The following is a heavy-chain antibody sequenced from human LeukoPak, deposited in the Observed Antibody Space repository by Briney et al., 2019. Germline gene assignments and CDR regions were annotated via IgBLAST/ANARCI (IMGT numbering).Heavy chain of an antibody. V-gene: IGHV3-21*01. Sequence: PGGSLRLSCAASGFTFSSYSMNWVRQAPGKGLEWVSSISSSSSYIYYADSVKGRFTISRDNAKNSLYLQMNSLRAEDTAVYYCARSGAYGDSFDYWGQGTLVTVSS. CDR2: ISSSSSYI. CDR1: GFTFSSYS. J-gene: IGHJ4*02. D-gene: IGHD4-17*01. CDR3: ARSGAYGDSFDY.